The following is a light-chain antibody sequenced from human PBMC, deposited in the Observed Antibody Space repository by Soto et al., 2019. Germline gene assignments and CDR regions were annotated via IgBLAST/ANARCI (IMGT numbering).Light chain of an antibody. CDR3: MQATQSPWK. J-gene: IGKJ1*01. CDR2: KVS. Sequence: DIVVTQTPLSSPVALGQAASISCRSSQSLVHKDGNTYLSWFHQRPGQPPRLLIYKVSVRFSGVPDRFSGSGAGTDFTLTISRVETEDVGVYYCMQATQSPWKFGQGTKVEIK. CDR1: QSLVHKDGNTY. V-gene: IGKV2-24*01.